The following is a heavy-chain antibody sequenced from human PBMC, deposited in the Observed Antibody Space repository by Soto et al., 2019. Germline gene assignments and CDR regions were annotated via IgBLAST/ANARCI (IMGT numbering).Heavy chain of an antibody. J-gene: IGHJ4*02. D-gene: IGHD1-26*01. CDR1: GYTFTNYD. Sequence: QVQLVQSGAEVKKPGASVKVSCKASGYTFTNYDISWVRQAPGQGLEWMGRISTYNGNTNYAQRLQGRVTMTTDTAAGTAYMELRSLGSDDTAVYYCARGGGNSDFDYWGQGTLVAVSS. CDR2: ISTYNGNT. V-gene: IGHV1-18*01. CDR3: ARGGGNSDFDY.